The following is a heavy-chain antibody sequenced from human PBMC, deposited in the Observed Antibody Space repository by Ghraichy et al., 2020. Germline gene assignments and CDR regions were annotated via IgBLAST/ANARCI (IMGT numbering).Heavy chain of an antibody. Sequence: GGSLRLSCAASGFTVSSNYMSWVRQAPGKGLEWVSVIYSGGSTYYADSVKGRFTISRHNSKNTLYLQMNSLRAEDTAVYYCAREGEVGATRWARSRGAVGDYWGQGTLVTVSS. CDR2: IYSGGST. CDR3: AREGEVGATRWARSRGAVGDY. D-gene: IGHD1-26*01. V-gene: IGHV3-53*04. J-gene: IGHJ4*02. CDR1: GFTVSSNY.